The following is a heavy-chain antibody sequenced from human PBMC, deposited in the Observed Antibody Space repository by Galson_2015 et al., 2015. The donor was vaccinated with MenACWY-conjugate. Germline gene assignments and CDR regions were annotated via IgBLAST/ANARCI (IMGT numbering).Heavy chain of an antibody. J-gene: IGHJ5*02. CDR1: GYTFTLYA. Sequence: SVKVSCKASGYTFTLYAMHWVRQAPGQGLEWMGWINAGNGNTKYSQKFQDRDTITRDISASTVYMELTSLGSEDTAVYYCARGASPLTGYPKRDWFDPWGQGTLVTVSS. V-gene: IGHV1-3*01. CDR2: INAGNGNT. CDR3: ARGASPLTGYPKRDWFDP. D-gene: IGHD3-9*01.